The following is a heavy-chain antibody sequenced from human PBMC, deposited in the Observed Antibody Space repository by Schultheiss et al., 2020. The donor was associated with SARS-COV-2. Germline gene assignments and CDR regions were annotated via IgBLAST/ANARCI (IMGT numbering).Heavy chain of an antibody. CDR2: INPNSGGT. CDR3: ARDPIAVAAPFDY. V-gene: IGHV1-2*02. Sequence: ASVKVSCKASGYTFTGYYMHWVRQAPGQGLEWMGWINPNSGGTNYAQKFQGRVTMTRDTSISTAYMELSRLRSDDTAVYYCARDPIAVAAPFDYWGQGTLVTVSS. J-gene: IGHJ4*02. D-gene: IGHD6-19*01. CDR1: GYTFTGYY.